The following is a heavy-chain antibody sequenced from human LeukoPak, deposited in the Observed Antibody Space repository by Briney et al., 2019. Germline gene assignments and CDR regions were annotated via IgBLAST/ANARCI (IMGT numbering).Heavy chain of an antibody. CDR1: GYTFTGYY. CDR2: INPNSGGT. CDR3: ARFEGGSGYYYYYGMDV. J-gene: IGHJ6*02. D-gene: IGHD2-15*01. Sequence: ASVKVSCKTSGYTFTGYYIHWVRQASGQGLEWVAWINPNSGGTKYSQQFQGRVTLTRDTSISTAYMELSRLTSDDTAVYYCARFEGGSGYYYYYGMDVWGQGTTVTVSS. V-gene: IGHV1-2*02.